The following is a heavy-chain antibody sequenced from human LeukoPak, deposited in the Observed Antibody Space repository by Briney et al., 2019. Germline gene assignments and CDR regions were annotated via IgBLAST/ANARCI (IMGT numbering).Heavy chain of an antibody. D-gene: IGHD3-3*01. Sequence: GGSLRLSCAASGFTFSSYWMSWVRQAPGKGLEWVAVISYDGSNKYYADSVKGRFTISRDNSKNTLYLQMNSLRAEDTAVYYCAKDRGDDFWSSGGLDYWGQGTLVTVSS. V-gene: IGHV3-30*18. CDR2: ISYDGSNK. CDR1: GFTFSSYW. J-gene: IGHJ4*02. CDR3: AKDRGDDFWSSGGLDY.